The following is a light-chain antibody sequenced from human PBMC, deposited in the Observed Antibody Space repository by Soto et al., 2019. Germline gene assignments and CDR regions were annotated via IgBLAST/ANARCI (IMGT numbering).Light chain of an antibody. CDR3: QQYDTSPPT. CDR1: QTIASRY. V-gene: IGKV3-20*01. CDR2: RTF. J-gene: IGKJ5*01. Sequence: EIVLTQSPGTLSLSPGERATLSCRASQTIASRYLAWYQHQPGQAPRLLIYRTFARAPGIPYRFSGGGSGTDFTLTISRLEREEFAVYYCQQYDTSPPTFGQGTRLDIK.